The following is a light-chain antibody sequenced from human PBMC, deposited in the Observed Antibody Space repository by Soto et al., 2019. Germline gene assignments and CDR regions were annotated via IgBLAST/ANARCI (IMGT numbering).Light chain of an antibody. V-gene: IGKV1-5*01. CDR3: QQYNSYSRT. Sequence: DIQLTQSPSVLYASFGDTVTITCRASQALSNYLAWYQQKPGKAPDLLIYDASSLESGVPSRFSGSGSGTEFTLTISRLKTDDFATYYCQQYNSYSRTFCQGTKVDIK. J-gene: IGKJ1*01. CDR2: DAS. CDR1: QALSNY.